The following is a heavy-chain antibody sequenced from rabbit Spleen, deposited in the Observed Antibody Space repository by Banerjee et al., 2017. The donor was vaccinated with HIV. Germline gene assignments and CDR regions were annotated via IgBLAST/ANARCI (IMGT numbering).Heavy chain of an antibody. V-gene: IGHV1S40*01. D-gene: IGHD1-1*01. CDR2: IDAGSSTFT. J-gene: IGHJ6*01. CDR1: GVSFSISSY. Sequence: QQLVESGGDLVKPGASLTLTCKASGVSFSISSYMCWVRQAPGKGLEWIACIDAGSSTFTYSATWAKGRFTISKTSSTTVTLQMTRLTTADTATYFCARDTSTSFSTNGMDLWGPGTLVTVS. CDR3: ARDTSTSFSTNGMDL.